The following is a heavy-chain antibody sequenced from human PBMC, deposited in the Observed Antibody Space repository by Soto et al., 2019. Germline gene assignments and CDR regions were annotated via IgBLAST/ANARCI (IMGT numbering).Heavy chain of an antibody. CDR3: ARGDRQSGYSSSWVFDY. J-gene: IGHJ4*02. CDR2: IFYSGST. V-gene: IGHV4-31*03. CDR1: GGSINSGGYY. Sequence: QVQLQESGPGLVKPSQTLSLICTVSGGSINSGGYYWNWIRQHPGKGLEWIGYIFYSGSTDYNPFLRSRVTISADTSENQFSPNLSSVTAADTAVYFCARGDRQSGYSSSWVFDYWGQGTLVNVSS. D-gene: IGHD6-13*01.